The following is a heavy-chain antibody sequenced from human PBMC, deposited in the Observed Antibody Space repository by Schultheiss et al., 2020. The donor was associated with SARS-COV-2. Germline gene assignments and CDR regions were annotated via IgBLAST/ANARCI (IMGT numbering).Heavy chain of an antibody. Sequence: SQTLSLTCTVSGGSISSSSYYWGWIRQPPGKGLEWIGSIYYSGSTYFNPSLKSRVTISVDTSKNQFSLKLNAVTAADTAVYYCARGWATGTTGWFDPWGQGTLVTVSS. V-gene: IGHV4-39*07. CDR2: IYYSGST. CDR1: GGSISSSSYY. CDR3: ARGWATGTTGWFDP. D-gene: IGHD1-7*01. J-gene: IGHJ5*02.